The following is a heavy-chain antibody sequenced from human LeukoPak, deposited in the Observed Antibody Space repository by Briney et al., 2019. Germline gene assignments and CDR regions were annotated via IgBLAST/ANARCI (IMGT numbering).Heavy chain of an antibody. V-gene: IGHV3-23*01. CDR2: ISGSGGST. Sequence: PGGSLRLSCAASGFTFSSYAMSWVRQAPGKGLEWVSAISGSGGSTYYADSVKGRFTISRDNSKNTLYLQMNSLRAEDTAVYYCAKRFMYYYDSSGGPFDYWGQGTLVTVSS. CDR1: GFTFSSYA. D-gene: IGHD3-22*01. J-gene: IGHJ4*02. CDR3: AKRFMYYYDSSGGPFDY.